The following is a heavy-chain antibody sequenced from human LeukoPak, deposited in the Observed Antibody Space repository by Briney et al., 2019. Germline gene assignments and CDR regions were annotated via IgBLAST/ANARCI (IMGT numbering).Heavy chain of an antibody. CDR1: GFTFSSYA. V-gene: IGHV3-30*04. CDR2: ISYDGSNK. CDR3: ARKGSIAAAGSRYYYSCYIDF. J-gene: IGHJ6*03. Sequence: PGGSLRLSCAASGFTFSSYAMHWVRQAPGKGLEWVAVISYDGSNKYYADSVKGRFTISRYNSKNTLYLQMNSLRAEDTAVYYCARKGSIAAAGSRYYYSCYIDFWGKGTMVTVSS. D-gene: IGHD6-13*01.